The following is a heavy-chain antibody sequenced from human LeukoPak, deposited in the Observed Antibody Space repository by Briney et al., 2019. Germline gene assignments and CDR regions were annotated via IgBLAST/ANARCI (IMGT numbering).Heavy chain of an antibody. V-gene: IGHV3-11*06. CDR1: GFPFTSGFTFSDYY. Sequence: GGSLRHSCAASGFPFTSGFTFSDYYMSWIRQAPGKGLEWVSYISSTSTYTNYADSVKGRFTISRDNANNSVYLQMNSLRADDTAIYYCARGGTGAFDYWGQGTLVTVSS. D-gene: IGHD2-8*02. CDR3: ARGGTGAFDY. J-gene: IGHJ4*02. CDR2: ISSTSTYT.